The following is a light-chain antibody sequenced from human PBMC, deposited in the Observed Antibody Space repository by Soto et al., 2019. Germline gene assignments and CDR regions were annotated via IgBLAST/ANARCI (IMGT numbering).Light chain of an antibody. CDR2: LGS. J-gene: IGKJ1*01. CDR3: MQALQSPWA. Sequence: DIVMTQSPLSLPVTPGEPASISCRSSQSLLQTNGYNYLDWYLQKPGQSPQLLIYLGSNRASGVPDRFSGSGSGTDFTLKISRVEADDVGVYYCMQALQSPWAFGQGNKVEIK. V-gene: IGKV2-28*01. CDR1: QSLLQTNGYNY.